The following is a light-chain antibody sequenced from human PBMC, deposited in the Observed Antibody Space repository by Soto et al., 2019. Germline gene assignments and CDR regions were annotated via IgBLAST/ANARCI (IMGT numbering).Light chain of an antibody. CDR3: QQRSNWPPWT. V-gene: IGKV3-11*01. CDR2: DAS. J-gene: IGKJ1*01. Sequence: PGERATLSCRASQSVTTFLAWYQQKPGQAPRLLIYDASNRATGIPARFSGSGSGTDFTLTISSLEPEDFAVYYCQQRSNWPPWTFGQGTKVEIK. CDR1: QSVTTF.